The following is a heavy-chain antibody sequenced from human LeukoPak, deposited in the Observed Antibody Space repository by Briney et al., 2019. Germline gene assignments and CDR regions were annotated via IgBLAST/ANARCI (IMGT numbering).Heavy chain of an antibody. V-gene: IGHV4-39*01. CDR2: VAYNGNT. D-gene: IGHD2-21*02. J-gene: IGHJ4*01. CDR1: GGSINTNYYI. CDR3: ARQADCFGDCYRD. Sequence: PSETLSLTCTVSGGSINTNYYIWGWIRQPPGKGLEWIGSVAYNGNTFHNPSLKSRLIISADTSKNQISLRLDSVTAADTAVYYCARQADCFGDCYRDWGHGTLVTVSS.